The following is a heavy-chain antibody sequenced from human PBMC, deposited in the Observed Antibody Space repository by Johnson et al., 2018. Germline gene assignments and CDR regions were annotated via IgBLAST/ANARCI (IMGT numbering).Heavy chain of an antibody. CDR2: ISYDGSNK. V-gene: IGHV3-30-3*01. CDR3: ARDGGPDTYYYYYYMDV. CDR1: GFTFSKYT. D-gene: IGHD2-15*01. Sequence: QVQLVESGGGVVQPGRSLRLSCAASGFTFSKYTIHWVRQAPGKGLEWVAVISYDGSNKYYVDSVKGRFTISRDNSKNTLYLQMNSLRAEDTAVYYCARDGGPDTYYYYYYMDVWGKGTTVTVSS. J-gene: IGHJ6*03.